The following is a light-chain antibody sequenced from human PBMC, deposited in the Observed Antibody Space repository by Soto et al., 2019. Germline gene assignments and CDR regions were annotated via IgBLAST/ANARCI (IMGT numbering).Light chain of an antibody. CDR3: QQYGRSPRT. CDR2: GAT. CDR1: QSVSSTY. J-gene: IGKJ3*01. V-gene: IGKV3-20*01. Sequence: ILLTQSPGTLSLSPGERAPLSCMASQSVSSTYLAWYQQKPGQAPRLLIYGATSRATGIPERFSGSGSGTDFTLTISRLEPEDFAVYYCQQYGRSPRTFGPGTKVDIQ.